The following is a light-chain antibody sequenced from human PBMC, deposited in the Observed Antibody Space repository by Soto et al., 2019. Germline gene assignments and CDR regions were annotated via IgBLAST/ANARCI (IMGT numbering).Light chain of an antibody. J-gene: IGKJ2*01. CDR1: QSVNSN. CDR2: GAS. Sequence: EIVMTQSPATLSVSPGERATLSCRASQSVNSNLAWYQQKPGQAPSLLIYGASTRATGVPARFSGSGSGTEFTLTISSLQSEDFAVYYCQQYKNWPPYTFGQGTKLEIK. CDR3: QQYKNWPPYT. V-gene: IGKV3-15*01.